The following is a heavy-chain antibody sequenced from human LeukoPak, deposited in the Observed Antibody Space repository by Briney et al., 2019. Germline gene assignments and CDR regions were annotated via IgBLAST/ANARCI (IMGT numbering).Heavy chain of an antibody. V-gene: IGHV4-4*07. Sequence: PSETLSLTCTVSGGTISGYYWSWVRQPAGKGLEWIGRIYATGGTNYNTSLKSRVTISVARSKNQFSLNLTSVTAADTALYYCAREADCGGECYSWNYYYYMDVWGKGTTVTVSS. J-gene: IGHJ6*03. D-gene: IGHD2-21*01. CDR1: GGTISGYY. CDR3: AREADCGGECYSWNYYYYMDV. CDR2: IYATGGT.